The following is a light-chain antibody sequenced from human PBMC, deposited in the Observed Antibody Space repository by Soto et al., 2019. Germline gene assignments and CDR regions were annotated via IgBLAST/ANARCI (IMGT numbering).Light chain of an antibody. CDR2: AAS. V-gene: IGKV1-27*01. Sequence: DIQMTQSPSSLSASVGDTVTITCRASQGIIDYLAWYQQRPGKVPKLLIYAASTLQTGVPSRFSGSGAGTDFTLTISSLQPEDVATYCCQKYDSAPQTFGQGTKVEIK. CDR1: QGIIDY. CDR3: QKYDSAPQT. J-gene: IGKJ1*01.